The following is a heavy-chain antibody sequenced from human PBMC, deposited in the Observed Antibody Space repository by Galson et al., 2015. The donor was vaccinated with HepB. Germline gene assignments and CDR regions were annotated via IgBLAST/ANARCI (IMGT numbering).Heavy chain of an antibody. Sequence: SLRLSCAASGFTVSSNYMSWVRQAPGKGLEWVSVIYSGGSTYYADSVKGRFTISRDNSKNTLYLQMNSLRAEDTAVYYCARDRGYSRVRDWGQGTLVTVSS. J-gene: IGHJ4*02. CDR2: IYSGGST. V-gene: IGHV3-53*01. D-gene: IGHD6-13*01. CDR3: ARDRGYSRVRD. CDR1: GFTVSSNY.